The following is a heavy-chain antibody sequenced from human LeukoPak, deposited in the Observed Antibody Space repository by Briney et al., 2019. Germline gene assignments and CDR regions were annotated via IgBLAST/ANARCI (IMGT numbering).Heavy chain of an antibody. CDR1: GYTFTSYG. J-gene: IGHJ4*02. CDR3: ARDDYSGSYRSGYYFDY. D-gene: IGHD1-26*01. CDR2: INPSGGST. Sequence: ASVKVSCKASGYTFTSYGISWVRQAPGQGLEWMGIINPSGGSTSYVQKFQGRVTMTRDTSTSTVYMELSSLRSEDTAVYYCARDDYSGSYRSGYYFDYWGQGTLATVSS. V-gene: IGHV1-46*03.